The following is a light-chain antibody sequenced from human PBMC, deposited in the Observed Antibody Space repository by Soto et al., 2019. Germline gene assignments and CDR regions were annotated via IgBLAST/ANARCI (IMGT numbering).Light chain of an antibody. CDR3: SSYTSSSTPSYV. CDR2: EVS. CDR1: SSDVGGYNY. Sequence: QSALAQPASVSGSPGQSITISCTGTSSDVGGYNYVSWYQQHPGKAPKLMIYEVSNRPSGVSNRFSGSKSGNTASLTISGLQAEDEADYQCSSYTSSSTPSYVFGNGTKVTV. J-gene: IGLJ1*01. V-gene: IGLV2-14*01.